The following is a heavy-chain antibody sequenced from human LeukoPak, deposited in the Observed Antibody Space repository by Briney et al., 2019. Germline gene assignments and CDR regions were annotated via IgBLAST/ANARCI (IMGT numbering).Heavy chain of an antibody. CDR3: ARGKTMVYCGGDCYRFDN. J-gene: IGHJ4*02. CDR2: INPNSGGT. Sequence: ASVKVSCKASGYTFSGYYMHWVRQAPGQGLEWVGWINPNSGGTNYAQKFQGRVTMARDTSISTAYMELSRLLSGDTAVYYCARGKTMVYCGGDCYRFDNWGQGTLVTVSS. V-gene: IGHV1-2*02. D-gene: IGHD2-21*02. CDR1: GYTFSGYY.